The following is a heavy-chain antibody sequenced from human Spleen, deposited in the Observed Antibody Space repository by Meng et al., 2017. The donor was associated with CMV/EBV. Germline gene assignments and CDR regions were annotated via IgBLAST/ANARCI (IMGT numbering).Heavy chain of an antibody. CDR2: ISAYNTNT. J-gene: IGHJ4*02. CDR1: GYTFNTYE. V-gene: IGHV1-18*01. Sequence: KVCCKASGYTFNTYEITRVRQAPRQGLEWMGWISAYNTNTKYAQKLQSRVTMTKDTSTSTAYMELRSLRSDDTAVYYCARDQLPIAFWGQGTLVTVSS. CDR3: ARDQLPIAF. D-gene: IGHD1-1*01.